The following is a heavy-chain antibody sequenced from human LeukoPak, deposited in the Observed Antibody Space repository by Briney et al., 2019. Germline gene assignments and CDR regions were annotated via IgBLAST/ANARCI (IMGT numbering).Heavy chain of an antibody. Sequence: PSETLSLTCTVSGGSISSGDYYWSWIRQPPGKGLEWIGYIYYSGSTYYNPSLMSRVTISVDTSKNQFSLKLSSVTAADTAVYYCARASPAGQLLWFGESLNCPFDYWGQGTLVTVSS. V-gene: IGHV4-30-4*08. CDR1: GGSISSGDYY. CDR2: IYYSGST. J-gene: IGHJ4*02. D-gene: IGHD3-10*01. CDR3: ARASPAGQLLWFGESLNCPFDY.